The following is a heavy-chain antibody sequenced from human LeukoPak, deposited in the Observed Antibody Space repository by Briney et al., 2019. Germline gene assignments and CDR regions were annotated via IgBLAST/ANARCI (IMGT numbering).Heavy chain of an antibody. CDR1: GFTFSSYS. V-gene: IGHV3-21*01. CDR2: ISSSSSYI. Sequence: GGSLRLSCAASGFTFSSYSMFWVRQAPGKGLEWVSSISSSSSYIYYADSVKGRFTISRDNAKNTLYLQMNSLRAEDTAVYYCARGGIAVAGPSYWGQGTLVTVS. J-gene: IGHJ4*02. D-gene: IGHD6-19*01. CDR3: ARGGIAVAGPSY.